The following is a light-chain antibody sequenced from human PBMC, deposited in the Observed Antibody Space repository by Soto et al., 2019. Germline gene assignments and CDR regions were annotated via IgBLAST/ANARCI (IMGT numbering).Light chain of an antibody. J-gene: IGLJ1*01. CDR2: DVT. CDR3: SLYATSSSYV. CDR1: SSDVGGYIY. V-gene: IGLV2-14*01. Sequence: QSVLTQPASVSGSPGQSITISCTGTSSDVGGYIYVSWYQQHPGTAPKLMIYDVTSRPSGVSYRFSGSKSCHLASLPISGPQAEDEADHYCSLYATSSSYVFGSGTKVTVL.